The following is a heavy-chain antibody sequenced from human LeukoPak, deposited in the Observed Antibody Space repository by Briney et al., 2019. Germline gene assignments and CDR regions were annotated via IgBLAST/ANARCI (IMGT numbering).Heavy chain of an antibody. CDR2: IYTSGST. V-gene: IGHV4-61*02. CDR3: ARDVGFGYFYYYMDV. CDR1: GGSISSGSYY. D-gene: IGHD3-10*01. Sequence: PSQTLSLTCTVSGGSISSGSYYWSWIRQPAGKGLEWVGRIYTSGSTNYNPSLKSRVTISLDTSKNQFSLKLSSVTAADSAVYYCARDVGFGYFYYYMDVWGKGTTVTVSS. J-gene: IGHJ6*03.